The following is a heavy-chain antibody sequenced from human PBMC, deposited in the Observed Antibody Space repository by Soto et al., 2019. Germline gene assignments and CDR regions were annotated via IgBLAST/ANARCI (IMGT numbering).Heavy chain of an antibody. CDR3: ARGNPTYYYDSSGYYFGY. J-gene: IGHJ4*02. D-gene: IGHD3-22*01. Sequence: ASVKVSCKASGYTFTSYAMHWVRQAPGQRLEWMGWINAGNGNTKYSQKFQGRVTITRDTSASTAYMELSSLRSEDTAVYYCARGNPTYYYDSSGYYFGYWGQGTLVTVSS. CDR2: INAGNGNT. CDR1: GYTFTSYA. V-gene: IGHV1-3*01.